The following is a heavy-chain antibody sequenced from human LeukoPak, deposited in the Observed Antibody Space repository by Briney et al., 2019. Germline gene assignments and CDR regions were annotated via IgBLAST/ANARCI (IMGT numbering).Heavy chain of an antibody. J-gene: IGHJ6*02. Sequence: ASVKVSCKASGYTFTSYGISWVRQAPGQGLEWMGWISAYNGNTNYAQKLQGRVTMTTDTSTSTAYMELRSLRSDDTAVYYCARGRSSSWYLYYCYYGMDVWGQGTTVTVSS. CDR1: GYTFTSYG. D-gene: IGHD6-13*01. CDR2: ISAYNGNT. CDR3: ARGRSSSWYLYYCYYGMDV. V-gene: IGHV1-18*01.